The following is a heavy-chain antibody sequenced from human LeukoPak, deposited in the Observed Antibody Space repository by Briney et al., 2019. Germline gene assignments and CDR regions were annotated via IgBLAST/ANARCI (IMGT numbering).Heavy chain of an antibody. CDR3: AFPGFLEWLLSY. CDR2: ISSSGSTM. D-gene: IGHD3-3*01. V-gene: IGHV3-11*04. Sequence: VKPTETLTLTCTVSGFSLSNARMGVSWIRQPPGKGLEWVSYISSSGSTMYYADSVKGRFTISRDNAKNSLYLQMNSLRAEDTAVYYCAFPGFLEWLLSYWGQGTLVTVSS. CDR1: GFSLSNA. J-gene: IGHJ4*02.